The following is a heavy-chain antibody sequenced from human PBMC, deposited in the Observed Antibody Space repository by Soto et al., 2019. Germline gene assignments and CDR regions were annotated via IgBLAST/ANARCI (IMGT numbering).Heavy chain of an antibody. V-gene: IGHV1-46*01. D-gene: IGHD5-18*01. CDR2: INPSSGGT. Sequence: QVQLVQSWAEVKKPGASVKVSCKASGYTFTYYYIHWVRQTPGQGLEWMGIINPSSGGTSYAQKFQGRVTMTKDTSTSKVYMELSSLRSEDTAVYYCAREVERGSSYGYLEYWGHGTLVTVSS. CDR3: AREVERGSSYGYLEY. CDR1: GYTFTYYY. J-gene: IGHJ4*01.